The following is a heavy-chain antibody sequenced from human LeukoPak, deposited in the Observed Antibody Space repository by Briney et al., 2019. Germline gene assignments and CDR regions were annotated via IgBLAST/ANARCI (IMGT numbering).Heavy chain of an antibody. CDR1: GGSISSGDYS. V-gene: IGHV4-61*08. CDR2: IYYSGST. Sequence: PSQTLSLTCAVSGGSISSGDYSWSWIRQPPGRGLEWIGYIYYSGSTNYNPSLKSRVTIPVDTSKNQFSLKLSSVTAADTAVYYCARHKYYYDSSGYYYPGAFDIWGQGTMVTVSS. J-gene: IGHJ3*02. D-gene: IGHD3-22*01. CDR3: ARHKYYYDSSGYYYPGAFDI.